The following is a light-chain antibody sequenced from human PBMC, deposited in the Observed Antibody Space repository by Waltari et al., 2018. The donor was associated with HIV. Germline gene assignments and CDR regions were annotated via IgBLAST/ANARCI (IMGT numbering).Light chain of an antibody. V-gene: IGLV1-40*01. CDR1: NSNIGTHE. CDR2: NTN. J-gene: IGLJ2*01. Sequence: QSVLTQPPSVSGAPGQWVTLSCTGGNSNIGTHEVHWYQQLPGTAPQLHIYNTNNRPSGVPYRFPGSKSGTSASLAITGLQAEDEADYYCQSSDSTRSGSVFGGGTKLTVL. CDR3: QSSDSTRSGSV.